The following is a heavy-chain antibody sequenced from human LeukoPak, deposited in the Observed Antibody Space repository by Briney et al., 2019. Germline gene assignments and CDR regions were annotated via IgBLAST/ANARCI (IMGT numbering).Heavy chain of an antibody. D-gene: IGHD2-15*01. V-gene: IGHV1-18*01. CDR1: GYTFTSYG. CDR3: ARETDCSGGSCYSGRTLDY. J-gene: IGHJ4*02. CDR2: ISAYNGNT. Sequence: GASVKVSCKASGYTFTSYGINWVRQAPGQGLEWMGWISAYNGNTNYAQKLQGRVTMTTDTSTSTAYMELRSLRSDDTAVYYCARETDCSGGSCYSGRTLDYWGQGTLVTVSS.